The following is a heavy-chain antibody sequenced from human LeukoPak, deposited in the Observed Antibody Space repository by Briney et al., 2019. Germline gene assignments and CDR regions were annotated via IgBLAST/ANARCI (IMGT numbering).Heavy chain of an antibody. CDR1: GYTFTGYY. J-gene: IGHJ4*02. CDR2: ISPNSGGT. Sequence: ASVKVSCKASGYTFTGYYLHWVRQAPGQGLEWMGWISPNSGGTNYAQKFQGRVTMTRDTSISTAYMELSRLRSDDTAVYYCARGPLYCTSGSCSRHSSGWPALVYWGQGTLVTVSS. V-gene: IGHV1-2*02. D-gene: IGHD6-19*01. CDR3: ARGPLYCTSGSCSRHSSGWPALVY.